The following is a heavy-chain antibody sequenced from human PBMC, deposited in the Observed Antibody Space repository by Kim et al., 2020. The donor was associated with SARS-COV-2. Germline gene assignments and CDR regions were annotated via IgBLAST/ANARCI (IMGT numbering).Heavy chain of an antibody. V-gene: IGHV3-23*01. D-gene: IGHD5-18*01. Sequence: GGSLRLSCAASGFTFRTHVMNWVRQAPGKGLEWVSGISVTEGSTYSADSVKGRFTISRDNSKSTLYLQMDSLRAEDTATYYWSRGVLGYSFGYPTYQYFYGMHVWGKGNTVPVSS. J-gene: IGHJ6*04. CDR1: GFTFRTHV. CDR3: SRGVLGYSFGYPTYQYFYGMHV. CDR2: ISVTEGST.